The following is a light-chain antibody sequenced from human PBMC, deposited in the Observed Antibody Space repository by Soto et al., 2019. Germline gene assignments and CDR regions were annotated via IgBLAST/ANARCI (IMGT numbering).Light chain of an antibody. CDR2: DAS. CDR3: LQDYNYPRT. CDR1: QSISSW. J-gene: IGKJ1*01. Sequence: DIQMTQSPSTLSASVGDRVTITCRASQSISSWLAWYQQKPGKAPKLLIYDASSLESGVPSRFSGSGSGTEFTLTISSPQPEDFATYYCLQDYNYPRTFGQGTKVDIK. V-gene: IGKV1-5*01.